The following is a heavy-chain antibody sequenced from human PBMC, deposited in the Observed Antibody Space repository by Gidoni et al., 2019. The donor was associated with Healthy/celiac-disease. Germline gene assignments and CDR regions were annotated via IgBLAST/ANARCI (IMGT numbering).Heavy chain of an antibody. J-gene: IGHJ4*02. CDR2: IYYSGST. CDR1: GGSISSSSYY. V-gene: IGHV4-39*01. D-gene: IGHD2-21*02. Sequence: QLQLQESGPGLVKPSETLSLTCTVSGGSISSSSYYWGWIRQPPGKGLEWIVSIYYSGSTYYNPSLKSRVTISVDTSKNQFSLKLSSVTAADTALYYCARHRKLKYCGGDCSLDYWGQGTLVTVSS. CDR3: ARHRKLKYCGGDCSLDY.